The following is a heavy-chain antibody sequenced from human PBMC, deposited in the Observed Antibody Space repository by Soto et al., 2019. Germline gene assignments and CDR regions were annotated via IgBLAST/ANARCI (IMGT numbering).Heavy chain of an antibody. CDR2: LSGDGTTT. D-gene: IGHD3-22*01. V-gene: IGHV3-23*01. J-gene: IGHJ4*02. CDR3: GNDITFDSSAYNY. Sequence: EVQLLESGGGLVQPGGSLRLSCTASGFTFSTYGMSWVRQAPGKGLEWVSSLSGDGTTTYYIDSVKGRFTIPRYNSRNTLSLQMNSLRTADTAVYYCGNDITFDSSAYNYCGQGILVTVSS. CDR1: GFTFSTYG.